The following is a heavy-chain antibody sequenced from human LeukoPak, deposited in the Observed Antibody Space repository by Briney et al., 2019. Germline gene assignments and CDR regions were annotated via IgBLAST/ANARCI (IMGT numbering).Heavy chain of an antibody. D-gene: IGHD2-21*02. Sequence: PSETLSLTCTVSGGSISSYYWSWIRQPPGKGLEWIGYIYYSGSTNYNPSLKSRLTISVDTSKNQFSLKLSSVTAADTAVYCCATYGGDSVSYYYHMDVWGTGTTVTVSS. V-gene: IGHV4-59*01. CDR3: ATYGGDSVSYYYHMDV. CDR2: IYYSGST. J-gene: IGHJ6*03. CDR1: GGSISSYY.